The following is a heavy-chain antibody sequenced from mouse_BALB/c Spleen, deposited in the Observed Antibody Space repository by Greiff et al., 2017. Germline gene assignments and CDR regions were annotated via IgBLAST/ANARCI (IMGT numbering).Heavy chain of an antibody. CDR1: GFTFTDYY. CDR3: ARSQLGPFAY. V-gene: IGHV7-3*02. CDR2: IRNKANGYTT. Sequence: VMLVESGGGLVQPGGSLRLSCATSGFTFTDYYMSWVRQPPGKALEWLGFIRNKANGYTTEYSASVKGRFTISRDNSQSILYLQMNTLRAEDSATYYCARSQLGPFAYWGQGTLVTVSA. J-gene: IGHJ3*01. D-gene: IGHD4-1*02.